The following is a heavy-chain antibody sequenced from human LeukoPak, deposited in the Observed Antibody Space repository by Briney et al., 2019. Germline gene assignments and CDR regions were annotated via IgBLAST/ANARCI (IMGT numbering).Heavy chain of an antibody. CDR2: SYSDTNT. CDR1: GFTVSNNY. D-gene: IGHD2-2*02. V-gene: IGHV3-53*01. Sequence: GGSLRLSCTASGFTVSNNYMSWVRQAPGKGLEWVSISYSDTNTNYADSVKGRFTISRDNSRKMLYLQMNSLRAEDTAVYYCAKDIPKMIEDDYWGQGTLVTVSS. J-gene: IGHJ4*02. CDR3: AKDIPKMIEDDY.